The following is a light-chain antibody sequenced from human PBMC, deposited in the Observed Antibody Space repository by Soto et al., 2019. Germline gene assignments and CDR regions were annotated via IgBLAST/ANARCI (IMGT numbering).Light chain of an antibody. CDR1: QSVSSSY. V-gene: IGKV3-20*01. Sequence: EIVLTQSPGTLSLSPGERATLSCRASQSVSSSYLAWYQQKPGQAPRLLIYGASSTATGIPDRFSGSGSGTDFTLTISRLEPEDFAVYYCQQYGSSPVTFGQGTKLEIK. J-gene: IGKJ2*01. CDR2: GAS. CDR3: QQYGSSPVT.